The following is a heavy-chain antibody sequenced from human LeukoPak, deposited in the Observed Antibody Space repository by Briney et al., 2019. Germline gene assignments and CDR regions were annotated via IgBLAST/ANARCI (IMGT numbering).Heavy chain of an antibody. V-gene: IGHV3-30*02. CDR1: GFTFSSYG. CDR2: IRYDGSNK. D-gene: IGHD6-13*01. CDR3: AKDLWNSSWDRYYMDV. Sequence: PGGSLRLSCAASGFTFSSYGMHWVRQAPGKGLEWVAFIRYDGSNKYYADSVKGRFTISRDNSKNTLYLQMNSLRAEDTAVYYCAKDLWNSSWDRYYMDVWGKGTTVTVSS. J-gene: IGHJ6*03.